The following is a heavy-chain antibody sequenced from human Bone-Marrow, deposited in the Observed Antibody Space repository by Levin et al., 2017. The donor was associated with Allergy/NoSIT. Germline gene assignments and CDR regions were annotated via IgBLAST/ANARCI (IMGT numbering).Heavy chain of an antibody. J-gene: IGHJ4*02. CDR2: IRSKAYGGTT. V-gene: IGHV3-49*03. CDR3: TRRRQWLVEFFDY. CDR1: GFTFGDYA. D-gene: IGHD6-19*01. Sequence: GGSLRLSCTASGFTFGDYAMSWFRQAPGKGLEWVGFIRSKAYGGTTEYAASVKGRFTISRDDSKSIAYLQMNSLKTEDTAVYYCTRRRQWLVEFFDYWGQGTLVTVSS.